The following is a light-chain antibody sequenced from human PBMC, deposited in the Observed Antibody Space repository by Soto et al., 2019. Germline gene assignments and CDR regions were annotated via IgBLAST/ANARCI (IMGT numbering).Light chain of an antibody. J-gene: IGLJ1*01. CDR3: RSYAGRYTYV. Sequence: QSALTQPRSVSGSPGQSVTISCTGTSSDVGGYNYVSWYQQHPGKAPKVMIYDVSKRPSGVPDRFSGSKSGNTASLTISGLQAEDEADYYCRSYAGRYTYVFGTGTKHTVL. CDR1: SSDVGGYNY. CDR2: DVS. V-gene: IGLV2-11*01.